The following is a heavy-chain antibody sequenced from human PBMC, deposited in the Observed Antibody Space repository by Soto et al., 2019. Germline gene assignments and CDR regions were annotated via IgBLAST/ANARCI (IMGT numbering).Heavy chain of an antibody. J-gene: IGHJ6*03. CDR3: AGTTSHQWYYMDV. D-gene: IGHD1-7*01. CDR1: GDSVSSNSAA. V-gene: IGHV6-1*01. Sequence: SQTLSLISAISGDSVSSNSAAWNWIRLSPSKDLEWMARTYYRSRWYNDYAVSVRSRITVNPDTSKNQFSLQLNSVTPEDTAVYYCAGTTSHQWYYMDVWGKGTTVTVS. CDR2: TYYRSRWYN.